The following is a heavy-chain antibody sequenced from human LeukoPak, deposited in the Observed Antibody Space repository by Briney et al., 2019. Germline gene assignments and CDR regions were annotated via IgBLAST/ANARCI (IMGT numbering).Heavy chain of an antibody. J-gene: IGHJ4*02. CDR3: ARQVGATTGYGY. Sequence: GASVTVSYKRSVYTFTHYYMHWVRQAPGQGLGGMGSIIPNSRLTNSAQKFPGRLTMTRDTSVSILYMELSSLRSDDTAVYYCARQVGATTGYGYWGQGTLVTVSS. CDR1: VYTFTHYY. D-gene: IGHD1-26*01. CDR2: IIPNSRLT. V-gene: IGHV1-2*02.